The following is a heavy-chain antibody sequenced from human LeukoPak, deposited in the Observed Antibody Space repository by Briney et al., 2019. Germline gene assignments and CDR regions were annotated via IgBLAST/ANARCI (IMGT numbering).Heavy chain of an antibody. CDR1: GGTFSSYA. Sequence: SVKVSCKASGGTFSSYAISWVRQAPGQGLEWMGGIIPIFGTANYAQKFQGRVTITADESTSTAYMELSSLGSEDTAVYYCARVAYGDPARFDIWGQGTMVTVSS. CDR2: IIPIFGTA. J-gene: IGHJ3*02. V-gene: IGHV1-69*13. CDR3: ARVAYGDPARFDI. D-gene: IGHD4-17*01.